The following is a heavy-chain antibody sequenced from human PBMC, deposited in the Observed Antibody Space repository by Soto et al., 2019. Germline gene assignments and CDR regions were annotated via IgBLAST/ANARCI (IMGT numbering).Heavy chain of an antibody. Sequence: QVQLVQSGAEVKKPGASVKISCKASGYPFTTYILYWMRQAPGQRLEWMGWINAGNRNTKYSQKFQDRVTITRDTSAGTAYMELSSLRSEDTAVYYCASGHCDSLCYHDYWGQGTLVTVSS. D-gene: IGHD2-15*01. V-gene: IGHV1-3*01. CDR2: INAGNRNT. J-gene: IGHJ4*02. CDR3: ASGHCDSLCYHDY. CDR1: GYPFTTYI.